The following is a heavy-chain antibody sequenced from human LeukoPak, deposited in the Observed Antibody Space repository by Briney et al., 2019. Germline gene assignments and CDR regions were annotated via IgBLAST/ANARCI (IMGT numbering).Heavy chain of an antibody. D-gene: IGHD1-26*01. Sequence: SQTLSLTCTVSGGSISSGDYYWSWLRQPPGKGLEWIGYVYKSGSSYYNPSLKSRLSISVDTSKNQFSLNLSSVTAADTAVYFCARVAGRRDSWELLPNWFDPWGQGTLVTVSS. J-gene: IGHJ5*02. CDR3: ARVAGRRDSWELLPNWFDP. CDR2: VYKSGSS. CDR1: GGSISSGDYY. V-gene: IGHV4-30-4*01.